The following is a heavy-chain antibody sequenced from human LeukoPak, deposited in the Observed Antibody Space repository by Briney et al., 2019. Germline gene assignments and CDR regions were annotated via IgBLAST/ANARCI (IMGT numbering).Heavy chain of an antibody. V-gene: IGHV4-38-2*02. J-gene: IGHJ6*03. CDR2: IYYSGST. CDR1: GYSISSGYY. Sequence: SETLSLTCTVFGYSISSGYYWGWIRQPPGKGLEWIGSIYYSGSTYYNPSLKSRVTISVDTSKNQFSLKLSSVTAADTAVYYCWNWKSTYYYYMDVWGKGTTVTVSS. CDR3: WNWKSTYYYYMDV. D-gene: IGHD1-1*01.